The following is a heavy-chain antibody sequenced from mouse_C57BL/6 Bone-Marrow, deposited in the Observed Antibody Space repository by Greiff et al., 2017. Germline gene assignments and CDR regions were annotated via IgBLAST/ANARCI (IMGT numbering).Heavy chain of an antibody. Sequence: EVKLQESGGGLVKPGGSLKLSCAASGFTFSSYAMSWVRQTPEKRLEWVATISDGGSYTYYPDNVKGRFTISRDNAKNNLYLQMSHLKSEDTAMYYCARFGAPAWFAYWGQGILVTVSA. CDR2: ISDGGSYT. J-gene: IGHJ3*01. V-gene: IGHV5-4*03. CDR1: GFTFSSYA. CDR3: ARFGAPAWFAY. D-gene: IGHD3-1*01.